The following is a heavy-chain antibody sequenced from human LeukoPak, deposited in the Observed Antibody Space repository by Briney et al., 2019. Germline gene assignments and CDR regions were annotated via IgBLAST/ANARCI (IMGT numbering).Heavy chain of an antibody. V-gene: IGHV4-4*07. CDR2: IYTSGST. CDR1: GGSISSYY. J-gene: IGHJ4*02. D-gene: IGHD3-10*01. Sequence: SETLSLTCTVSGGSISSYYWSWIRQPAGKGLEWIGRIYTSGSTNYNPSLKSRVTMSVDTSKNQFSRKLSSVTATDTAVYYCARGPNMVRGVIIDYWGQGTLVTVSS. CDR3: ARGPNMVRGVIIDY.